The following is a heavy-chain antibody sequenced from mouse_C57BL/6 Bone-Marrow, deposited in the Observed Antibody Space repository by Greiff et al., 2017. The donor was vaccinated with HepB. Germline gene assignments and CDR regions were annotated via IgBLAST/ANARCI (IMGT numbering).Heavy chain of an antibody. V-gene: IGHV1-64*01. CDR3: ARGGDYYGCSYSWYFDV. Sequence: QVQLQQPGAELVKPGASVKLSCKASGYTFTSYWMHWVKQRPGQGLEWIGMIHPNSGSTNYNEKFKSKATLTVDKSSSTAYMQLSSLTSEDSAFYYCARGGDYYGCSYSWYFDVWGTGTTVTVSS. CDR2: IHPNSGST. D-gene: IGHD1-1*01. J-gene: IGHJ1*03. CDR1: GYTFTSYW.